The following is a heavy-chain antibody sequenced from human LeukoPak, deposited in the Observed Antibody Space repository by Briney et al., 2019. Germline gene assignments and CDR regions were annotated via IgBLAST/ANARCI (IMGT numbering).Heavy chain of an antibody. Sequence: WASVKVSCKVSGYTFTGHYIHWVRQAPGQGLEWMGWINPNSGGTNYAQKFQGRVTMTRDTSISTAYMDLSGLTSDNTAVYYCARESSIPAAGTVGNWFDPWGQGTLVTVSS. CDR1: GYTFTGHY. D-gene: IGHD6-13*01. J-gene: IGHJ5*02. CDR2: INPNSGGT. CDR3: ARESSIPAAGTVGNWFDP. V-gene: IGHV1-2*02.